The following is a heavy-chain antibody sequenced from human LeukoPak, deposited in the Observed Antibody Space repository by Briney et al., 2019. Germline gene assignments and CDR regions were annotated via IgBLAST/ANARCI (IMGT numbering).Heavy chain of an antibody. D-gene: IGHD3-16*02. J-gene: IGHJ5*02. Sequence: GGSLRLSCAASGFTFSSYAMSWVRQAPGKGLEWVSAISGSGGSTYYADSVKGRFTISRDNSKNTLYLQMNSLRAEDTAVYYCAKDSPEYDYVWGSYRLDNNWFDPWGQGTLVTVSS. CDR1: GFTFSSYA. V-gene: IGHV3-23*01. CDR3: AKDSPEYDYVWGSYRLDNNWFDP. CDR2: ISGSGGST.